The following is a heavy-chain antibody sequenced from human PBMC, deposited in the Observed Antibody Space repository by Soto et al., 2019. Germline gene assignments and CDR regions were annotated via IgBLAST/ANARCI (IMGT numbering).Heavy chain of an antibody. CDR1: GGSISSYY. Sequence: SETLSLTCTVPGGSISSYYWSWIRQPPGKGLEWIGYIYYSGSTNYNPSLKSRVTISVDTSKNQFSMKLSYVTAADTAVYYCARDTAMVTNPLDYYYGMDVWGQGTTVTVSS. D-gene: IGHD5-18*01. V-gene: IGHV4-59*01. J-gene: IGHJ6*02. CDR2: IYYSGST. CDR3: ARDTAMVTNPLDYYYGMDV.